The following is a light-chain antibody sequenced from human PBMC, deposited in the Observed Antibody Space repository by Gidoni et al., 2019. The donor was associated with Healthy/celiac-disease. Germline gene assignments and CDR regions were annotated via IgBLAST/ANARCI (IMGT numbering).Light chain of an antibody. CDR2: AAS. V-gene: IGKV1-39*01. Sequence: DIQMTQSPSSLSASVGDRVTITCRASQSISSYLNWYQQKQGKAPKFLIYAASSLQSGVPSRFSGSGSGTDFTLTISSLQPEDVATYYCQQSYSTPPEYTFGQGTKLEIK. CDR3: QQSYSTPPEYT. J-gene: IGKJ2*01. CDR1: QSISSY.